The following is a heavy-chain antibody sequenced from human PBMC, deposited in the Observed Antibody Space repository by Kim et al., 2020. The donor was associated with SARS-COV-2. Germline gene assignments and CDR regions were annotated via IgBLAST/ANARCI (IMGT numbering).Heavy chain of an antibody. D-gene: IGHD2-21*01. CDR3: ARDHSD. Sequence: GGSLRLSCAASGFTFSSYAMHWVRQAPGKGLEWVAVISYDGSNKYYADSVKGRFTISRDNSKNTLYLKMNSLRAEDTAVYYCARDHSDWGQGTLVTVSS. V-gene: IGHV3-30*04. CDR2: ISYDGSNK. J-gene: IGHJ4*02. CDR1: GFTFSSYA.